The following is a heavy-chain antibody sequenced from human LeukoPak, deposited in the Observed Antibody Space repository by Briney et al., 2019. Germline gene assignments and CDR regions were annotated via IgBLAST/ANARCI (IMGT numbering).Heavy chain of an antibody. CDR1: GFTFSSYS. V-gene: IGHV3-21*01. CDR3: ASLYFLGYSSGGSCYFDY. D-gene: IGHD2-15*01. CDR2: ISSSSSYI. J-gene: IGHJ4*02. Sequence: GGSLRLSCAASGFTFSSYSMNWVRQAPGKGLEWVSSISSSSSYIYFADSVKGRFTISRDNAKNSLYLQMNSLRAEDTAVYYCASLYFLGYSSGGSCYFDYWGQGTLVTVSS.